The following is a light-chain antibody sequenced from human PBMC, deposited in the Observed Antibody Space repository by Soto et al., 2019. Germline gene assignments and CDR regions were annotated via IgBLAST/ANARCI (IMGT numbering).Light chain of an antibody. CDR1: QSISIG. Sequence: TVMTQSPATPSVSPGETAPLSCRASQSISIGLAWYRQKPGQAPRLLIYGASTRATGTPARFSGSGSGTEFTLTISSLQSEDFALYYCQQYNKWPLITFGQGTRLEVK. CDR2: GAS. V-gene: IGKV3D-15*01. J-gene: IGKJ5*01. CDR3: QQYNKWPLIT.